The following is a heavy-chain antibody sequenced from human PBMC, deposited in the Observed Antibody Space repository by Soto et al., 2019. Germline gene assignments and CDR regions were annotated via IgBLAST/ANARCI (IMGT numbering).Heavy chain of an antibody. CDR1: GFSLSTTGVG. V-gene: IGHV2-5*02. D-gene: IGHD4-17*01. J-gene: IGHJ4*02. CDR2: IYWDDDK. CDR3: VHATPVTTGGDN. Sequence: QITLKESGPTLVKPTQTLTLTCTFSGFSLSTTGVGVGWIRQPPGKALDWLALIYWDDDKRYSPSLKSRLTTPKNTPKNQVVLTMTNKDPIDTATYSCVHATPVTTGGDNWGQGTLAPVSS.